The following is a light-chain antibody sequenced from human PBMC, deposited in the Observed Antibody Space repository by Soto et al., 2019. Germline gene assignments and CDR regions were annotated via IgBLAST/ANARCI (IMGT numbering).Light chain of an antibody. Sequence: DIQMTQSPSSLSASVGDRVTITCRASQAISNSLAWYQQKPGKVPKVLIYAESTLQSGVPSRFSGSGSGTDFTLTITSLQPEDVATYFCQKYHSAPFTFGPGTKLDIK. J-gene: IGKJ3*01. CDR2: AES. V-gene: IGKV1-27*01. CDR3: QKYHSAPFT. CDR1: QAISNS.